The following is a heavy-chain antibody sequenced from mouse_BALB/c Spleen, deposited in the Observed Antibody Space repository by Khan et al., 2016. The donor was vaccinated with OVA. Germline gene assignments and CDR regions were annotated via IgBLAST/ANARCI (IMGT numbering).Heavy chain of an antibody. CDR3: TRVYGGDFDY. Sequence: EVQLVESGPGLVKPSQSLSLICTVTGYSITSDYAWNRIRQFPGNKLEWMGFISYSGNTKYNPSLKSRISITRDTSKNQFFLQLNSVTTEDTATYYGTRVYGGDFDYWGQGTTLTVSA. D-gene: IGHD1-1*01. J-gene: IGHJ2*01. CDR1: GYSITSDYA. CDR2: ISYSGNT. V-gene: IGHV3-2*02.